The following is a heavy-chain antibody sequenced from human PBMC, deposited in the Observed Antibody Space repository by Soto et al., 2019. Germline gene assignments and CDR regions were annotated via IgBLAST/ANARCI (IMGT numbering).Heavy chain of an antibody. D-gene: IGHD4-17*01. Sequence: QVQLVESGGGEVQPGRSLTISCAASGFTFSTYGMHWVRQTPVKGLEWVAVISYDGTNKFYSDSVKGRFTISRDNFKNTLTLHMNSLRADDTAVYSCAKDLQSYGDYDYYCYGMDVWGLGTRVTVSS. CDR3: AKDLQSYGDYDYYCYGMDV. J-gene: IGHJ6*02. CDR1: GFTFSTYG. CDR2: ISYDGTNK. V-gene: IGHV3-30*18.